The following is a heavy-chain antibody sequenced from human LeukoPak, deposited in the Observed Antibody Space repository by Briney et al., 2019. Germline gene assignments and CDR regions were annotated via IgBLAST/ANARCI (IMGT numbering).Heavy chain of an antibody. CDR2: IYYSGNT. CDR1: GDSIRSTSYY. CDR3: AADSSGYYYGPY. D-gene: IGHD3-22*01. J-gene: IGHJ4*02. V-gene: IGHV4-39*01. Sequence: SETLSLTCTVSGDSIRSTSYYWGWIRQPPGKGLEWIGSIYYSGNTYYSPSLKSRVTISVDTSKNQFSLKLSSVTAADTAVYYCAADSSGYYYGPYWGQGTMGTISS.